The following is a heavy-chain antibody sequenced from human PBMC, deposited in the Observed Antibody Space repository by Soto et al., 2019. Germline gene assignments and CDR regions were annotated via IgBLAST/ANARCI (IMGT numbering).Heavy chain of an antibody. J-gene: IGHJ3*01. CDR3: AKSLVTPSDAFDL. D-gene: IGHD2-21*02. CDR2: ISDPGTST. CDR1: GFTFGNYA. V-gene: IGHV3-23*01. Sequence: GGSLRLSCAASGFTFGNYAMNWVRQSPGKGLEWISSISDPGTSTYYANSVKGRFSMSRDNSKNTLFLQMNRLRADDTAVYFCAKSLVTPSDAFDLWGRGTLVTVSS.